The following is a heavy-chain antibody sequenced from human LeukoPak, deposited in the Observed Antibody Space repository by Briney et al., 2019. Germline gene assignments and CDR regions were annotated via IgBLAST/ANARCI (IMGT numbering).Heavy chain of an antibody. CDR3: MSPSLDSIGYYPYY. CDR2: INPKSGGT. CDR1: GYTFTDYY. V-gene: IGHV1-2*02. D-gene: IGHD3-22*01. J-gene: IGHJ4*02. Sequence: ASVKVSCKPSGYTFTDYYMHWVRRAPGQGLEWMGWINPKSGGTNYAQKFQGRVTMTRDTSISTHYIELSRLTSDDTAVYYCMSPSLDSIGYYPYYWGQGTLVTVSS.